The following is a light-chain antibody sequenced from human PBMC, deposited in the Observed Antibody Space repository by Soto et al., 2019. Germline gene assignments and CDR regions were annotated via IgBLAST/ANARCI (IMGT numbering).Light chain of an antibody. J-gene: IGLJ3*02. V-gene: IGLV1-40*01. CDR1: SANIGAGYE. CDR2: GNS. Sequence: QSVLTQPPSVSGAPGQRVTISCTGRSANIGAGYEVHWYQQLPGTAPKLLIYGNSNRPSGVPDRFSGSKSGTSASLAITGLQAEDEADYYCQSYDSRLSGSVFGGGTKLTVL. CDR3: QSYDSRLSGSV.